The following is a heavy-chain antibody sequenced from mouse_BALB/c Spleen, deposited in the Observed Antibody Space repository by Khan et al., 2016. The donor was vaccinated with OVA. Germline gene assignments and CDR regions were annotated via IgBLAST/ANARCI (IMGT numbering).Heavy chain of an antibody. Sequence: EVQPQVLGPGLVKPSQSLSLTCTVIGYSITSGYAWNWIWQFPGNKLAWMGYISYSGVTSYTPSLKSRISIIRDTSKNQFFLQLTSVTTEDTATYYCAGRNYCGYYFDYWGQGTTLTVSS. CDR3: AGRNYCGYYFDY. J-gene: IGHJ2*01. V-gene: IGHV3-2*02. D-gene: IGHD1-1*01. CDR1: GYSITSGYA. CDR2: ISYSGVT.